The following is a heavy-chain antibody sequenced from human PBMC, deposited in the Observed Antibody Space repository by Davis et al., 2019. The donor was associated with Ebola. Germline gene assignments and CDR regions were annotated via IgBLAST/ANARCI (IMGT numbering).Heavy chain of an antibody. V-gene: IGHV3-13*01. Sequence: PGGSLRLSCAASAFTFSSYDMHWVRQVTGKGLEWVSAIGTAGDTYYPGSVKGRFTISRENAKNSLYLQMNSLRAGDTAVYYCARAVWGGLYFDLWGRGTLVTVSS. CDR3: ARAVWGGLYFDL. CDR1: AFTFSSYD. D-gene: IGHD3/OR15-3a*01. CDR2: IGTAGDT. J-gene: IGHJ2*01.